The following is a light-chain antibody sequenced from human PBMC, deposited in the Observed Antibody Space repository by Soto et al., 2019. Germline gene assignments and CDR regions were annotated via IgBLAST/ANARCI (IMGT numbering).Light chain of an antibody. CDR2: IND. CDR1: SSNIAGNT. V-gene: IGLV1-44*01. Sequence: QSVLTQPPSLSGTPGQRVTISCSGSSSNIAGNTVHWYQHLPGTAPKLLIHINDQRPSGVPGRFSASTSGTSASLAISGLHADDEADYYCAAWDDDLNAAVFGGGTQLTVL. J-gene: IGLJ7*01. CDR3: AAWDDDLNAAV.